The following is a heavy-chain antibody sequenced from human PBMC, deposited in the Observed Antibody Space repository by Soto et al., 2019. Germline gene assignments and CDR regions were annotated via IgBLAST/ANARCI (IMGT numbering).Heavy chain of an antibody. D-gene: IGHD3-10*02. CDR2: ISTTSTYI. CDR1: EFTFSGDA. V-gene: IGHV3-21*01. Sequence: PGGSLRLSCAASEFTFSGDAMNWVRQAPGKGLEWVSSISTTSTYIYYADSVKGRFTISRDNANNSLHLQMNSLRAEDTAVYYCVRDYVMDVWGQGTTVTVSS. J-gene: IGHJ6*02. CDR3: VRDYVMDV.